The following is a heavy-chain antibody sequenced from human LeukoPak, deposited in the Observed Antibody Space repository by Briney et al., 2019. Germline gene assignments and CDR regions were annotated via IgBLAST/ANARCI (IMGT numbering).Heavy chain of an antibody. D-gene: IGHD6-19*01. V-gene: IGHV3-23*01. Sequence: AGGSLRLSCAASGFTFSSYAMSWVRQAPGKGLEWVSAISGSGGSTYYADSVKGRFTISRDNSKNTLYLQMNSLRAEDTAVYYCAKRRSSGPNWYFDLWGRGTLVAVSS. CDR3: AKRRSSGPNWYFDL. J-gene: IGHJ2*01. CDR2: ISGSGGST. CDR1: GFTFSSYA.